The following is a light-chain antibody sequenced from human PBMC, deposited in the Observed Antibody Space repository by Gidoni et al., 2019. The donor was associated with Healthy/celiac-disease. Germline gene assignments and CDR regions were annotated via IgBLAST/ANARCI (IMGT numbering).Light chain of an antibody. J-gene: IGLJ2*01. V-gene: IGLV1-40*01. Sequence: QSVLTQPPSVSAAPGQRVPIPCTGSSSNIGAGYDVHWYQQLPGTAPKLLIYGNSNRPSGVPDRFAGSKSGTSASLAITGLQAEDEADYYCQSYDSSLSGHVVFGGGTKLTVL. CDR1: SSNIGAGYD. CDR3: QSYDSSLSGHVV. CDR2: GNS.